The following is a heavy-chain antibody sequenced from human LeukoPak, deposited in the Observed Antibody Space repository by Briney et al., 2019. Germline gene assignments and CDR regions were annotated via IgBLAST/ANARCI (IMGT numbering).Heavy chain of an antibody. D-gene: IGHD2-8*01. CDR3: AKSAYFREYFDY. J-gene: IGHJ4*02. Sequence: SQTLSLTCAISGDSVSSISATWNWIRQSPSRGLEWLGRTYYRSTWHNDYAASVKSQITINPDTSKNQFFLQLNSVTLEDAAVYYCAKSAYFREYFDYWGQGILVTVSS. V-gene: IGHV6-1*01. CDR1: GDSVSSISAT. CDR2: TYYRSTWHN.